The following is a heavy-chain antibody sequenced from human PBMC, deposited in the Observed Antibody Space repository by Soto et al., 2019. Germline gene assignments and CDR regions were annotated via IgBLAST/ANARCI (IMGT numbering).Heavy chain of an antibody. V-gene: IGHV3-33*05. CDR2: TSSDGSNN. CDR1: GFTFRSYV. D-gene: IGHD3-16*01. CDR3: ARWGTTGGLDV. J-gene: IGHJ4*02. Sequence: QVQLVESGGGVVQPGTSLRLSCVGSGFTFRSYVIHWVRQAPGKGLEWVALTSSDGSNNFYGDSVKGRFTISRHNSRNTVELQMESLTFEDTDLYYCARWGTTGGLDVWGQGTRVSVSS.